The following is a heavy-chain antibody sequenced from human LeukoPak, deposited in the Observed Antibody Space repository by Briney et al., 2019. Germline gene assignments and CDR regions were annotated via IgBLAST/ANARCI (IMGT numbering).Heavy chain of an antibody. J-gene: IGHJ3*01. CDR3: ARGRAVDV. CDR2: IKEDESQR. D-gene: IGHD3-10*01. CDR1: GFRIANNW. Sequence: GGSLRLSCVAVSGFRIANNWMTWIRRAPGKGLEWEANIKEDESQRYYLGSVKGRFTISRDNTKSSVYLQMNSLRVEDTALYYCARGRAVDVWGQGTMVTVSS. V-gene: IGHV3-7*03.